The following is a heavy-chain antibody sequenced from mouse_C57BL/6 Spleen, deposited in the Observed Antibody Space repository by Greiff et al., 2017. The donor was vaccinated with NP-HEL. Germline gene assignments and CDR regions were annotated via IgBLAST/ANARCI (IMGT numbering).Heavy chain of an antibody. J-gene: IGHJ4*01. CDR1: GFNIKDYY. V-gene: IGHV14-2*01. Sequence: VQLQQPGAELVKPGASVKLSCTASGFNIKDYYMHWVKQRTEQGLEWIGRIDPEDGETKYAPKFQGKATITADTSSNTAYLHISSLTSEDTAVYSCALIYYDYLYYAMDYWGQGTSVTVSS. CDR2: IDPEDGET. D-gene: IGHD2-4*01. CDR3: ALIYYDYLYYAMDY.